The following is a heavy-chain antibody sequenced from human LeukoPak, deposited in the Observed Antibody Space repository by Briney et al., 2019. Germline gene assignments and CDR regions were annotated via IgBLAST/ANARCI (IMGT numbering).Heavy chain of an antibody. CDR2: ISDTGGTT. CDR3: AKPFYYDSSFSTRAFDF. J-gene: IGHJ3*01. D-gene: IGHD3-22*01. Sequence: GGSLRLSCAASGFTFSNYNMNWVRQAPGKGLEWVSVISDTGGTTYYADSVKGRFTISRDNSKNTLYLQMNSLRPEDTAVYYCAKPFYYDSSFSTRAFDFWGKGTLVTVS. CDR1: GFTFSNYN. V-gene: IGHV3-23*01.